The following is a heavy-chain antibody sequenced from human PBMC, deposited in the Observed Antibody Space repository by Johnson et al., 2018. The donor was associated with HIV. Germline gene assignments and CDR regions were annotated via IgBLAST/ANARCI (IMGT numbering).Heavy chain of an antibody. CDR2: IKEDGSEE. J-gene: IGHJ3*02. D-gene: IGHD3-10*01. Sequence: VQLVESGGGLVQSGGSLRLSCAASGFTFSRYWMSWVRQAPGKGLEWVANIKEDGSEEYYVDSVKGRFIISRDNAKNSLYLQMNSLRAEDTAVYYCAKDRDYYGSGLIWGQGTMVTVSS. CDR3: AKDRDYYGSGLI. CDR1: GFTFSRYW. V-gene: IGHV3-7*01.